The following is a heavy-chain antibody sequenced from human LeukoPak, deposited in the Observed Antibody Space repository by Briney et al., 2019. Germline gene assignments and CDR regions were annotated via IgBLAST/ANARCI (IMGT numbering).Heavy chain of an antibody. CDR1: DYSISSGYY. J-gene: IGHJ1*01. Sequence: PSETLSLTCTVSDYSISSGYYWGWIRQPPGKGLEWIGSIYHTGSTYYNPSLKSRVTISVDTSKNQFSLKLSSVTAADTAVYYCIRGLQLEYFQHWGQGTLVTVSS. V-gene: IGHV4-38-2*02. D-gene: IGHD2-2*01. CDR2: IYHTGST. CDR3: IRGLQLEYFQH.